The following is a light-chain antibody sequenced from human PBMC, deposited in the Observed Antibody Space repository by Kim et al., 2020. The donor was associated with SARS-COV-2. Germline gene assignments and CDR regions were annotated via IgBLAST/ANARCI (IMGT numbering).Light chain of an antibody. V-gene: IGKV1-39*01. J-gene: IGKJ1*01. CDR2: AAS. Sequence: AAVGHNFTINCRSSRTIIQYVNWYLQKPGRGPKLLIYAASNVEGGVPSRFIGSGSGTEFTLTISGLQPEDVATYYCQQTDSVPLTFGQGTKVDIK. CDR1: RTIIQY. CDR3: QQTDSVPLT.